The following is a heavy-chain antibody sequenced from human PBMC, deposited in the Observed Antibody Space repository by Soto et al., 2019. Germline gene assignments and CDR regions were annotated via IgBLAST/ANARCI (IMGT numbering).Heavy chain of an antibody. Sequence: QVQLVQSGAEVKKPGASVKVSCKASGYTFTSYAMHWVRQAPGQRLEWMGWINAGNGNTKYSQKFQGRVTITRDTSASTAYMELSSLKSEDTAVYYCARVNVGSYPTYFDYWGQGTLVTVSS. J-gene: IGHJ4*02. V-gene: IGHV1-3*01. D-gene: IGHD1-26*01. CDR1: GYTFTSYA. CDR2: INAGNGNT. CDR3: ARVNVGSYPTYFDY.